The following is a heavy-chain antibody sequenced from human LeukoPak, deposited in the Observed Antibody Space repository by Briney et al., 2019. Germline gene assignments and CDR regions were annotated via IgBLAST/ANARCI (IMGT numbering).Heavy chain of an antibody. CDR1: GFTFSRHA. Sequence: GGSLRLSCAASGFTFSRHAMSWVRQAPGKGLEWVSAIRGSGGSTYYADSVKGRFTISRDNSKNTLFLQMNSLRAEDTAVYYCAKTGGWYRLDYFDYWGQGTLVTVSS. CDR2: IRGSGGST. V-gene: IGHV3-23*01. D-gene: IGHD6-19*01. J-gene: IGHJ4*02. CDR3: AKTGGWYRLDYFDY.